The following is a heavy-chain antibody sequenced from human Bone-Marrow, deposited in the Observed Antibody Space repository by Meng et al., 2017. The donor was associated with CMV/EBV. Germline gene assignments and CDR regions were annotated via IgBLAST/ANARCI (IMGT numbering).Heavy chain of an antibody. J-gene: IGHJ6*02. CDR2: INHSGST. Sequence: SETLSLTCAAYGSPFSGFYWSWIRQAPGKGLEWIGEINHSGSTNYNPSLKSRVTISVDTSKNQFSLKLSSVTAADTAVYYCARDRIVVVPAAIPYSSSAHYYYYGMDVWGQGTTVTVSS. D-gene: IGHD2-2*01. CDR1: GSPFSGFY. CDR3: ARDRIVVVPAAIPYSSSAHYYYYGMDV. V-gene: IGHV4-34*01.